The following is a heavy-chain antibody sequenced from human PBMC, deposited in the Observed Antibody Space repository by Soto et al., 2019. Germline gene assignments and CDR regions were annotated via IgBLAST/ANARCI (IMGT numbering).Heavy chain of an antibody. CDR3: AKFSCSSTSCYYYYYYYYMDV. CDR2: IHNSGST. J-gene: IGHJ6*03. Sequence: SETLSHTCTFSSLSLSSYHWILIRRPPGKGLEWIGSIHNSGSTNYNPSLKSRVTLSIDTSKNQFSLKLSSVTAADTAVYYCAKFSCSSTSCYYYYYYYYMDVWGKGTTVTVSS. V-gene: IGHV4-59*08. D-gene: IGHD2-2*01. CDR1: SLSLSSYH.